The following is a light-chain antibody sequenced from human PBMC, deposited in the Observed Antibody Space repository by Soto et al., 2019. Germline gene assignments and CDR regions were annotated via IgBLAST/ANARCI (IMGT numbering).Light chain of an antibody. V-gene: IGLV1-47*01. Sequence: QSVLTQPPSASGTPGQRVTISCSGSNSNIGSNSVYWYQQLPGTAPKLLIYKSDQRPSGVPDRFSGSKSGTSASLAISGLRSEDEADYYCSSYTTFTTVLFGGGTKLTVL. J-gene: IGLJ2*01. CDR2: KSD. CDR1: NSNIGSNS. CDR3: SSYTTFTTVL.